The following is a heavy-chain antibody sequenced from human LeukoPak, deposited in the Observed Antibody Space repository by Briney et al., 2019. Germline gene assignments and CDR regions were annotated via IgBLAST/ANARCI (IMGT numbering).Heavy chain of an antibody. J-gene: IGHJ6*04. D-gene: IGHD3-10*02. CDR2: ISSSGTYI. CDR3: AELGITMIGGV. Sequence: GGSLRLSCAASGFTFSRFSMNWVRQAPGKGLEWVSSISSSGTYIYYADSVKGRFTISRDSAKNSPYLQMNSLRAEDTAVYYCAELGITMIGGVWGKGTTVTISS. V-gene: IGHV3-21*01. CDR1: GFTFSRFS.